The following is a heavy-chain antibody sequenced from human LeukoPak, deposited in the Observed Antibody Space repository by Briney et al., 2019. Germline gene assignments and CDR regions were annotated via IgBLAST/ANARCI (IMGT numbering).Heavy chain of an antibody. Sequence: GGSLRLSCAASGFTFSTYAMNWVRQAPGKGLEWVSAISGNGGSTYYADSVKGRFTISRDNSKNTLYLQMNSLKAEDTAVYYYAKSRRLYGDFIDYWGQGTLVTVSS. V-gene: IGHV3-23*01. D-gene: IGHD4-17*01. CDR1: GFTFSTYA. CDR2: ISGNGGST. J-gene: IGHJ4*02. CDR3: AKSRRLYGDFIDY.